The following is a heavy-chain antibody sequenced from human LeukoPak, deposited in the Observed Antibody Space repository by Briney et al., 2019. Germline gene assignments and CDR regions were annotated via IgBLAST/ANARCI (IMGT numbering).Heavy chain of an antibody. D-gene: IGHD2-8*01. CDR1: GFTFSSYG. CDR2: IRYDGSNK. V-gene: IGHV3-30*02. J-gene: IGHJ4*02. CDR3: AKDYNSRGYCTNGVCWGELTSFDY. Sequence: PGGSLRLSCAASGFTFSSYGMHWVRQAPGKGLEWVAFIRYDGSNKYYADSVKGRFTISRDNSKNTLYLQMNSLRAEDTAVYYCAKDYNSRGYCTNGVCWGELTSFDYWGQGTLVTVSS.